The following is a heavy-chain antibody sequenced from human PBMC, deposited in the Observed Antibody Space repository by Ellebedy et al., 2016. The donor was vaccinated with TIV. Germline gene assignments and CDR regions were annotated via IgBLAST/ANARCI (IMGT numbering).Heavy chain of an antibody. J-gene: IGHJ6*02. Sequence: ASVKVSXXASGYNFTTYDINWVRQAAGQGLEWMGWMNPQSGKTGFPQRFQGRVTMTRNTSIKTAYLELDSLRSEDTAIYYCARGMVRGRPDMDVWGQGTTVTVSS. D-gene: IGHD3-10*01. CDR3: ARGMVRGRPDMDV. CDR2: MNPQSGKT. CDR1: GYNFTTYD. V-gene: IGHV1-8*01.